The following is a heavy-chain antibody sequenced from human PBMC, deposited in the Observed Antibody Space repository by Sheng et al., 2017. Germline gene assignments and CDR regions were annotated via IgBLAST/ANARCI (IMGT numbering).Heavy chain of an antibody. CDR2: IWYDGSNK. CDR1: GFTFSSYG. D-gene: IGHD4-4*01. CDR3: ARMDYRYYYYYYGMDV. J-gene: IGHJ6*02. Sequence: QVQLVESGGGVVQPGRSLRLSCAASGFTFSSYGMHWVRQAPGKGLEWVAVIWYDGSNKYYADSVKGRFTISRDNSKNTLYLQMNSLRAEDTAVYYCARMDYRYYYYYYGMDVWGQGP. V-gene: IGHV3-33*01.